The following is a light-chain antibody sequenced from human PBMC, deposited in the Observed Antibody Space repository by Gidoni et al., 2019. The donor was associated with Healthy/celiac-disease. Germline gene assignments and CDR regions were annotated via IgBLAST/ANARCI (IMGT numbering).Light chain of an antibody. Sequence: EIVMTPSPATLSVSPGERATLSCRASQSVSSNLAWYQQKPGQAPRLLIYGASTRATGIPVRFSGSGSGTEFTLTISSLQSEDFAVYYCQQYNNWPRTFGGGTKVEIK. V-gene: IGKV3-15*01. CDR2: GAS. CDR1: QSVSSN. J-gene: IGKJ4*01. CDR3: QQYNNWPRT.